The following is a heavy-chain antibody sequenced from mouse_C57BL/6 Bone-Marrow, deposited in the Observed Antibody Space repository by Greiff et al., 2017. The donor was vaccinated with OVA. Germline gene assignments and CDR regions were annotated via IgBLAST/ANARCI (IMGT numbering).Heavy chain of an antibody. CDR2: IDPENGDT. Sequence: EVMLVESGAELVRPGASVKLSCTASGFNIKDDYMHWVKQRPEQGLEWIGWIDPENGDTEYASKFQGKATITADTSSNTAYLQLSSLTSEDTAVYYCTYYGSSPGWFAYWGQGTLVTVSA. CDR3: TYYGSSPGWFAY. CDR1: GFNIKDDY. V-gene: IGHV14-4*01. D-gene: IGHD1-1*01. J-gene: IGHJ3*01.